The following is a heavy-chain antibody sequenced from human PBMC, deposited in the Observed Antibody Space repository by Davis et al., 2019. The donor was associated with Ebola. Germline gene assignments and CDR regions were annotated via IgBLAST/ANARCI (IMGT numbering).Heavy chain of an antibody. CDR1: GGSTSSSRYP. J-gene: IGHJ4*02. CDR3: ARRRNPVAGTVDY. D-gene: IGHD6-19*01. CDR2: IYYGGST. Sequence: MPSETLSLTCTVSGGSTSSSRYPCGWIRQPPGKGLEWIGNIYYGGSTSYNPSLKSRVTISIDASKNQFSLRLNSVTAADTAVYYCARRRNPVAGTVDYWGQGTLVTVPS. V-gene: IGHV4-39*01.